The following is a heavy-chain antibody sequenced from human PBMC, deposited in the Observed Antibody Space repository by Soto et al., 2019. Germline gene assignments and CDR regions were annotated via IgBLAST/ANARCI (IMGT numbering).Heavy chain of an antibody. V-gene: IGHV4-59*01. J-gene: IGHJ6*03. CDR1: GGSISSYY. CDR2: IYYSGST. CDR3: ARVSSSSSEDYYYYYMDV. Sequence: SETLSLTCTVSGGSISSYYWSWIRQPPGKGLEWIGYIYYSGSTNYNPALKSRVTISVDTSKNQCSLKLSSVTAADTAVYYCARVSSSSSEDYYYYYMDVWGKGTTVTVSS. D-gene: IGHD6-6*01.